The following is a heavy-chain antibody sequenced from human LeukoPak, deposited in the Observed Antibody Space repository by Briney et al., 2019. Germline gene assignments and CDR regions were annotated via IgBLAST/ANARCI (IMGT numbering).Heavy chain of an antibody. CDR3: ARGGTTTWRIGYYFDY. CDR1: GGSISSGGYY. D-gene: IGHD1-1*01. CDR2: INYSGTT. Sequence: SETLSLTCTVSGGSISSGGYYWSWIRQHPGKGLEWIGYINYSGTTYYNPSLESRVTISVDTSQNQFSLKLSSVTAADTAVYYCARGGTTTWRIGYYFDYWGQGALVTVSS. V-gene: IGHV4-31*03. J-gene: IGHJ4*02.